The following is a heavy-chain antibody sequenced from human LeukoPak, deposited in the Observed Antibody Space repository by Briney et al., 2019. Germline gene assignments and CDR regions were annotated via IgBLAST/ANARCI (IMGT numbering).Heavy chain of an antibody. J-gene: IGHJ5*02. Sequence: SVTLSLTCTVSGGSFRSHYWSWIRQPPGKGLEWIGCIYFSGTTNYNPSLKSRVTISLDTSKNQFSLNLGSVTAADTAVYYCARGGFGSSTWYFEVDPWGQGTLVTVSS. D-gene: IGHD6-13*01. V-gene: IGHV4-59*11. CDR1: GGSFRSHY. CDR2: IYFSGTT. CDR3: ARGGFGSSTWYFEVDP.